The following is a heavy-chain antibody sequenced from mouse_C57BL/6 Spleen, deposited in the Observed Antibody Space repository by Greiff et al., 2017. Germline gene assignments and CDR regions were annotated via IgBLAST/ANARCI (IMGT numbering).Heavy chain of an antibody. D-gene: IGHD2-4*01. Sequence: QVQLQQSGPELVKPGASVTISCKASGYAFSSSWMNWVKQRPGKGLEWIGRIYPGDGDTNYNGKFKGKATLTADKSSSTAYMQRSSLTSEDSAVYFCARNLYEYEGYWGQGTTLTVSS. CDR2: IYPGDGDT. J-gene: IGHJ2*01. V-gene: IGHV1-82*01. CDR1: GYAFSSSW. CDR3: ARNLYEYEGY.